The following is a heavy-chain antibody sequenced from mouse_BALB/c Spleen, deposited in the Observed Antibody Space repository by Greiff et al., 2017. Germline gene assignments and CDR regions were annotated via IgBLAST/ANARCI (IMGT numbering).Heavy chain of an antibody. CDR2: INPSNGGT. V-gene: IGHV1S81*02. J-gene: IGHJ1*01. Sequence: VQLQQSGAELVKPGASVKLSCKASGYTFTSYYMYWVKQRPGQGLEWIGEINPSNGGTNFNEKFKSKATLTVDKSSSTAYMQLSSLTSEDSAVYYCTRPDYYGSSYWYFDVWGAGTTVTVSS. D-gene: IGHD1-1*01. CDR3: TRPDYYGSSYWYFDV. CDR1: GYTFTSYY.